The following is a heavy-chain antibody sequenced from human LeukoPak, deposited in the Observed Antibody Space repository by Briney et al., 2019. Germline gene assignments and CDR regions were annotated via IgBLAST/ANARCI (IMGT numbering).Heavy chain of an antibody. D-gene: IGHD3-22*01. CDR1: GGSISSSSYY. V-gene: IGHV4-39*07. CDR3: ARGLAYYYDSSGYPDDAFDI. Sequence: PSETLSLTCTVSGGSISSSSYYWGWIRQPPGKGLEWIGSIYYSGSTYYNPSLKSRVTISVDTSKNQFSLKLSSVTAADTAVYYCARGLAYYYDSSGYPDDAFDIWGQGTMVTVSS. CDR2: IYYSGST. J-gene: IGHJ3*02.